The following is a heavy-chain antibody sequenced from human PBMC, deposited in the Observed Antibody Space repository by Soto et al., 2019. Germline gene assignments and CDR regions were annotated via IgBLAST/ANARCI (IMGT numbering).Heavy chain of an antibody. CDR3: ARVYDILNGYYYHYYYYGMDV. Sequence: QVQLVQSGAEVKKPGSSVKVSCKASGGTFSSYTISWVRPAPGQGLEWMGRIIPILGIANYAQKYQGRVTITADKSTSTAYMELSSLRSEDTAVYYCARVYDILNGYYYHYYYYGMDVWGQGTTVTVSS. CDR2: IIPILGIA. J-gene: IGHJ6*02. D-gene: IGHD3-9*01. CDR1: GGTFSSYT. V-gene: IGHV1-69*02.